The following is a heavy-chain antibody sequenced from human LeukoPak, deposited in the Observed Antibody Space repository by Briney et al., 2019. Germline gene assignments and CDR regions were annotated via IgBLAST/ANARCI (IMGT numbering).Heavy chain of an antibody. CDR3: ARATASADYGDFVQTYDAFDI. V-gene: IGHV3-21*01. D-gene: IGHD4-17*01. CDR2: ISSSSSYI. Sequence: GGSLRLSCAASGFTFSSYSMNWVRKAPGKGLEWVSSISSSSSYIYYADSVKGRFTISRDNAKNSLYLQMNSLRAEDTAVYYCARATASADYGDFVQTYDAFDIWGQGTMVTVSS. CDR1: GFTFSSYS. J-gene: IGHJ3*02.